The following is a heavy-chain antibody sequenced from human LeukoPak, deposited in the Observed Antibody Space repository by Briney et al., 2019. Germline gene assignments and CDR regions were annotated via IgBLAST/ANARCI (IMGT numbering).Heavy chain of an antibody. V-gene: IGHV4-59*01. J-gene: IGHJ6*02. CDR1: GGSISSYY. CDR2: IYHSGST. CDR3: ARDTQDYGMDV. Sequence: SETLSLTCTVSGGSISSYYWSWIRQPPGKGLEWIGYIYHSGSTNYNPSLKSRVTISVDTSKNQFSLKLSSVTAADTAVYYCARDTQDYGMDVWGQGTTVTVSS.